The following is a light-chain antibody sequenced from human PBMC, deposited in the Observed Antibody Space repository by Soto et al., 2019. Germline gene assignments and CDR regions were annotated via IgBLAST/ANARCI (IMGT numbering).Light chain of an antibody. J-gene: IGKJ2*01. Sequence: EIGLTQSPGTLSLSPGERATLSCRASQTVSSRYLAWYQQKPGQAPRLLMYGASNRATGIPDRFSGSGSGTDFTLTISRLEPEDFAVYFCQQYGRSPPFTFGQGTRWIS. CDR2: GAS. CDR1: QTVSSRY. CDR3: QQYGRSPPFT. V-gene: IGKV3-20*01.